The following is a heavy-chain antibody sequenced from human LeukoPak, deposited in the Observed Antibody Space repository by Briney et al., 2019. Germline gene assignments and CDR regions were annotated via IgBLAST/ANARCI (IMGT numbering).Heavy chain of an antibody. Sequence: ASVKVSCKASGYTFTGYYMHWVRQAPGQGLEWMGWINPNSGGTNYAQKFQGRVTMTRDTSISTAYMELSRLRSDDTAVYYCARVSPRITIFGVVPTTRTWFDPWGQGTLVTVSS. CDR3: ARVSPRITIFGVVPTTRTWFDP. D-gene: IGHD3-3*01. V-gene: IGHV1-2*02. CDR2: INPNSGGT. J-gene: IGHJ5*02. CDR1: GYTFTGYY.